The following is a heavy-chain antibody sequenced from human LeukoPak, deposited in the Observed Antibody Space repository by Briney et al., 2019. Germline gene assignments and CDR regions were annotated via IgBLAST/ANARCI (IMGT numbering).Heavy chain of an antibody. CDR1: GGSISSYY. J-gene: IGHJ5*02. V-gene: IGHV4-59*01. CDR2: IYYSGRT. Sequence: PSETLSLTCTVSGGSISSYYWSWIRQPPGKGLEWIGYIYYSGRTNYNPSLKSRVTISVDTSKNQFSLKLSSVTAADTAVYYCARVGEGVFDLWGQGTLVTVSS. D-gene: IGHD1-26*01. CDR3: ARVGEGVFDL.